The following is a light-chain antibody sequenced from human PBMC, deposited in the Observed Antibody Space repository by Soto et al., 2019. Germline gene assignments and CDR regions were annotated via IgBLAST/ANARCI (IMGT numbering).Light chain of an antibody. CDR1: GSDVASYDY. V-gene: IGLV2-8*01. CDR3: SSYADTNNLV. J-gene: IGLJ2*01. Sequence: QSVLTQPPSASGSPGQSVTISCTGTGSDVASYDYVSWYQQHPGKAPKLIIYEVTKRPSGVPDRFSASKSGTTASLTVSGLQAEEEADYYCSSYADTNNLVFGGGTKVTVL. CDR2: EVT.